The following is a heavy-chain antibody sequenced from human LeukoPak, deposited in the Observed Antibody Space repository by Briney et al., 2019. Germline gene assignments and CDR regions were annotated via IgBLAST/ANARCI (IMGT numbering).Heavy chain of an antibody. CDR3: ESKVGATLFDY. CDR1: GFTFSSYS. Sequence: PGGSLRLSCAASGFTFSSYSMNWVRQAPGKGLEWVSYISSSSSTIYYADSVKGRFTISRDNAKNSLYLQMNSLRAEDTAVYYCESKVGATLFDYWGQGTLVTVSS. J-gene: IGHJ4*02. CDR2: ISSSSSTI. V-gene: IGHV3-48*01. D-gene: IGHD1-26*01.